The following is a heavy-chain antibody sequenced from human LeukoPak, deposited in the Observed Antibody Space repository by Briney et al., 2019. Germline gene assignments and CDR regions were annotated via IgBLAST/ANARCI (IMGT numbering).Heavy chain of an antibody. Sequence: GGSLRLSCAASGFTFSSYWMSWVRQAPGKGLEWVANIKQDGSEKYYVDSVKGRFTISRDNAENSLYLQMNSLRAEDTAVYYCARDDSSGNDAFDIWGQGTMVTVSS. V-gene: IGHV3-7*01. CDR3: ARDDSSGNDAFDI. CDR1: GFTFSSYW. D-gene: IGHD3-22*01. CDR2: IKQDGSEK. J-gene: IGHJ3*02.